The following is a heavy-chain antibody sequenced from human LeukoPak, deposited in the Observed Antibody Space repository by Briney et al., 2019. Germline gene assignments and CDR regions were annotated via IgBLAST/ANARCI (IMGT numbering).Heavy chain of an antibody. V-gene: IGHV4-59*08. D-gene: IGHD3-22*01. CDR3: ARVGYYDSSGYY. Sequence: PSETLSLTCTVSGGSISSYYWSWIRQPPGKGLEWIGYIYYSGSTNYNPSLKSRVTISVDTSKNQFSLKLSSVTAADTAVYYYARVGYYDSSGYYWGQGTLVTVSS. CDR2: IYYSGST. CDR1: GGSISSYY. J-gene: IGHJ4*02.